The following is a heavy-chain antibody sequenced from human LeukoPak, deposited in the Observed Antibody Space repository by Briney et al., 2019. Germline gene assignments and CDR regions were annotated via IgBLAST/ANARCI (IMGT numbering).Heavy chain of an antibody. CDR3: ARGPYFGY. V-gene: IGHV4-61*02. CDR2: IYTSGST. CDR1: GGSISSGSYY. Sequence: SETLSLTCTVSGGSISSGSYYWRWIRQPAGKGLEWIGRIYTSGSTNYNPSLKSRVTISVDTSKNQFSLKLSSVTAADTAVYYCARGPYFGYWGQGTLVTVSS. J-gene: IGHJ4*02. D-gene: IGHD2-21*01.